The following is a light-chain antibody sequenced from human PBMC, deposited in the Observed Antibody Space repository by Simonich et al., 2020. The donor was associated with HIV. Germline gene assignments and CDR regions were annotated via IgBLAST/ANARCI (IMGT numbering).Light chain of an antibody. CDR1: QGISSA. CDR3: QQANSFPRT. CDR2: DAS. V-gene: IGKV1-13*02. J-gene: IGKJ1*01. Sequence: AIQLTQSPSSLSASVGDRVTITCRASQGISSALAWYQQKPGKTPKLLIYDASHLQSGVPSRFSGSGSGTDFTLTISSLQPEDFATYYCQQANSFPRTFGQGTKVEIK.